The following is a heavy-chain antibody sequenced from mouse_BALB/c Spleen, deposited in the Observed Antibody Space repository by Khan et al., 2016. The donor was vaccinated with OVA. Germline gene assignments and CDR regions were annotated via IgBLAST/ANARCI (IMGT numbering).Heavy chain of an antibody. D-gene: IGHD1-1*01. Sequence: EVQLQESGPGLVKPSQSLSLTCTVTGYSITSDYAWNWIRQFPGNKLEWMGFISYSGNTKYNPSLKSRFSINRDTSKNQFFLQLNSETTEDTATYYCARVYGGDFDYWGQGTSLTVSS. CDR2: ISYSGNT. CDR1: GYSITSDYA. J-gene: IGHJ2*02. V-gene: IGHV3-2*02. CDR3: ARVYGGDFDY.